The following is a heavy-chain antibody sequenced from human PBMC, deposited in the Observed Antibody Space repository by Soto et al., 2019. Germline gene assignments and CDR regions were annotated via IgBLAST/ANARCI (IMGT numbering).Heavy chain of an antibody. CDR1: GFTVSNNY. Sequence: EVQLVESGGGLIQPGGSLRLSCAVSGFTVSNNYMSWVRQAPGKGLEGVSVIYSGGYTAYGDSVKGRFTISRDNSKKTLYPQMNRRGADDAVVFYWGPRPGGGGYWGQGTLVTVSS. V-gene: IGHV3-53*01. CDR2: IYSGGYT. CDR3: GPRPGGGGY. D-gene: IGHD3-10*01. J-gene: IGHJ4*02.